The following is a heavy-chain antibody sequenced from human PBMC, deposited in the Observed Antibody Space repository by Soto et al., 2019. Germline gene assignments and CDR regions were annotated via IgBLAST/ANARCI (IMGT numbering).Heavy chain of an antibody. J-gene: IGHJ4*02. CDR2: IYHSGST. CDR3: AGGIAARPLGY. CDR1: GGSISSGGYS. V-gene: IGHV4-30-2*01. Sequence: QLQLQESGSGLVKPSQTLSLTCAVSGGSISSGGYSWSWIRQPPGKGLEWIGYIYHSGSTYYNPSLKSRGTSSVDRSKNQVSLKLSSVTAADTAVYYCAGGIAARPLGYWGQGTLVTVSS. D-gene: IGHD6-6*01.